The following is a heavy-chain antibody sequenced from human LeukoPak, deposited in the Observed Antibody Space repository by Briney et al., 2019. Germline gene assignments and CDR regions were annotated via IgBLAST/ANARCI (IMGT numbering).Heavy chain of an antibody. D-gene: IGHD3-22*01. J-gene: IGHJ4*02. V-gene: IGHV5-51*01. CDR1: GYSFTLYW. CDR3: ARHDFVYDSSGYFLGGDY. Sequence: KRGESLKISCKGSGYSFTLYWIGWVREIPGKVLEWIGIIHPGDANTKYSPSFQGQVTISADKSSSTAYLQWSSLKASDTRIYYCARHDFVYDSSGYFLGGDYWGQGTLLTVSS. CDR2: IHPGDANT.